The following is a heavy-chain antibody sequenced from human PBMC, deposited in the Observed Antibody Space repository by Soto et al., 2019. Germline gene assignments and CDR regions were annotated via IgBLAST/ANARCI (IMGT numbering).Heavy chain of an antibody. CDR2: IDWDDDK. D-gene: IGHD1-26*01. J-gene: IGHJ3*02. V-gene: IGHV2-70*04. CDR1: GFSLSTSGMR. CDR3: ARNGATVVNAFDI. Sequence: SGPTLVNPTQTLTLTCTFSGFSLSTSGMRVSWIRQPPGKALEWLARIDWDDDKFYRTSLKTRLTISKDTSKNQVVLKMTNMSPVDTATYYCARNGATVVNAFDIWGQGTMVTVSS.